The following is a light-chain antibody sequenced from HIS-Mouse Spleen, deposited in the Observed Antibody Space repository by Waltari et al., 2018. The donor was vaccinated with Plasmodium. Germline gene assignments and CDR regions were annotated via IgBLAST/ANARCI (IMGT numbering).Light chain of an antibody. J-gene: IGKJ3*01. CDR3: QQSYSTPFT. CDR2: AAS. Sequence: DIQMTPSPSSMSASVGDRVTITCRASQSISSYLNWYQQKPGKAPKPLIYAASSLQSGVPSRFSGSGSGTDFTLTISSLQPEDFATYYCQQSYSTPFTFGPGTKVDIK. CDR1: QSISSY. V-gene: IGKV1-39*01.